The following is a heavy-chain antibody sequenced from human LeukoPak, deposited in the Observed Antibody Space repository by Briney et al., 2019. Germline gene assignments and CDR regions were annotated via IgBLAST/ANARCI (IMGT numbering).Heavy chain of an antibody. D-gene: IGHD3-22*01. CDR1: GYSISSGYY. V-gene: IGHV4-38-2*01. Sequence: SETLSLTCAVSGYSISSGYYSGWIRPPPGKGLEWIGSIYHSGSTYYNPSLKSRVTISVDTSKNQFSLKLSSVTAADTAVYYCARGLYYYDSSGSDYWGQGTLVTVSS. CDR2: IYHSGST. J-gene: IGHJ4*02. CDR3: ARGLYYYDSSGSDY.